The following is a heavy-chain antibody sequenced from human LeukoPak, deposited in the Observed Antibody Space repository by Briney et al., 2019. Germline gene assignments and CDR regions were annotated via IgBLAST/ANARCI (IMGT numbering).Heavy chain of an antibody. V-gene: IGHV1-69*13. CDR1: GGTFSSYA. CDR3: ARVVVVPAAISPHYYYYYMDV. CDR2: IIPIFGTA. J-gene: IGHJ6*03. Sequence: GASVKVYCRASGGTFSSYAISWVRQAPGQGLEWMGGIIPIFGTANYAQKFQGRVTITADESTSTAYMELSSLRSEDTAVYYCARVVVVPAAISPHYYYYYMDVWGKGTTVTVSS. D-gene: IGHD2-2*01.